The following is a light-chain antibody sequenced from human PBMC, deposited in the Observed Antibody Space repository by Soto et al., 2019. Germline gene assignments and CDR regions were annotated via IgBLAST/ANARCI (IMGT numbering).Light chain of an antibody. Sequence: EIVLTQSPATLSLSPGERATLSCRASQSVSSYLAWYQQKPGQAPRLLIYDASNRATGIPARFSGSGSGTDLTLTISSLEPEDFAVYYCQQRSNWHTWTFGQGTKVEIK. CDR2: DAS. CDR3: QQRSNWHTWT. V-gene: IGKV3-11*01. J-gene: IGKJ1*01. CDR1: QSVSSY.